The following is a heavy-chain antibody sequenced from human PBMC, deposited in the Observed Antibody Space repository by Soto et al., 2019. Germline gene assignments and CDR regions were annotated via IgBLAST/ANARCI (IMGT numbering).Heavy chain of an antibody. J-gene: IGHJ4*02. Sequence: QITLKESGPTLVKPTQTLTLTCTFSGFSLSTRGVGVGWIRQPPGKALEWLALIYWDDDKRYSPSLRSRLTITTDPSENQVVLTMTNMDPVDTATYYCVQNGLTSLADYWGQGTLVTVSS. CDR3: VQNGLTSLADY. CDR2: IYWDDDK. D-gene: IGHD2-2*01. CDR1: GFSLSTRGVG. V-gene: IGHV2-5*02.